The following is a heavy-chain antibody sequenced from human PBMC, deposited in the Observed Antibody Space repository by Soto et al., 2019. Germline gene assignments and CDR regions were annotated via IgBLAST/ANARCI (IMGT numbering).Heavy chain of an antibody. D-gene: IGHD6-19*01. J-gene: IGHJ4*02. Sequence: EVQLVESGGGLVQPGGSLRLSCAASGFTFSRYDMHWVRQGTGKGLEWVSGIDTTGAPYYSGSVKGRFTISRENAKNSLLLETDSLSPGDTAVYYCARESSYWSAVDYWGQGTLVTVSS. CDR1: GFTFSRYD. CDR2: IDTTGAP. CDR3: ARESSYWSAVDY. V-gene: IGHV3-13*05.